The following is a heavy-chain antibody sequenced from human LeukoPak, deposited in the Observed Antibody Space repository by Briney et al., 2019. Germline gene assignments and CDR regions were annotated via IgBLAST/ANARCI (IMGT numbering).Heavy chain of an antibody. CDR3: ARADSTKWSVFDY. Sequence: SETLSLTCTVSGGSISSYYWSWIRQPPGKGLEWIGYIYYSGSTNYNPSLKSRVTISVDTSKNQFSLKLSSVTAADTAVYYCARADSTKWSVFDYWGQGTLVTVSS. J-gene: IGHJ4*02. CDR1: GGSISSYY. D-gene: IGHD2-8*01. V-gene: IGHV4-59*12. CDR2: IYYSGST.